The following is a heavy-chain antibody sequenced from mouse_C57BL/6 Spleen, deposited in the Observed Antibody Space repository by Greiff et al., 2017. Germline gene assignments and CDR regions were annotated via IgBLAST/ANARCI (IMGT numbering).Heavy chain of an antibody. CDR3: ARHYYGSSLDD. CDR2: ISSGSSPI. D-gene: IGHD1-1*01. V-gene: IGHV5-17*01. CDR1: GFTFSDSG. Sequence: DVKLVESGGGLVKPGGSLKLSCAASGFTFSDSGMHWVRQAPEKGLEWVAYISSGSSPISYDDTVKGRFTLSRDNAKNTLFLQMTGLRSEDTARYCCARHYYGSSLDDWGQGTTLTVSS. J-gene: IGHJ2*01.